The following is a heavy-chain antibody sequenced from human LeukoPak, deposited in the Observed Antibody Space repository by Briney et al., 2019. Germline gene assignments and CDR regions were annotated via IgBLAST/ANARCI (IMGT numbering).Heavy chain of an antibody. CDR2: ISYDGSNK. CDR3: AKDRRTYGSGSYPYYYYGMDV. V-gene: IGHV3-30*18. J-gene: IGHJ6*02. Sequence: QPGGSLRLSCAASGFTFSSYGMHWVRQAPGKGLEWVAVISYDGSNKYYADSVKGRFTISRDNSKNTLYLQMNSLRAEDTAVYYCAKDRRTYGSGSYPYYYYGMDVWGQGTTVTVSS. CDR1: GFTFSSYG. D-gene: IGHD3-10*01.